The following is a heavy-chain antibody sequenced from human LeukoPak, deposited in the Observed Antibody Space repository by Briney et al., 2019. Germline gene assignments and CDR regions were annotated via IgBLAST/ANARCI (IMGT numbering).Heavy chain of an antibody. CDR2: RYVGGRD. CDR1: GGSISSYS. J-gene: IGHJ1*01. Sequence: PSEALSLTCTVSGGSISSYSWSWIRQPPGKGLEWIGCRYVGGRDLYNPSLKSRVTISVDASEKQISLSLRSVTAADTAMYYCANTTRVAPDGRAEYFQHWGQGTLAIVSS. D-gene: IGHD5-12*01. CDR3: ANTTRVAPDGRAEYFQH. V-gene: IGHV4-59*03.